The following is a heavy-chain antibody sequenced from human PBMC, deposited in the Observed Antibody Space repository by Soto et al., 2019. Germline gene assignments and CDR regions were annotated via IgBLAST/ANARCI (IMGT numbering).Heavy chain of an antibody. CDR3: AGGQNSYYYYYYGMDV. D-gene: IGHD6-6*01. J-gene: IGHJ6*02. Sequence: ASAKVSCKASGYTFTSYDINWVRQATGQGLEWMGWMNPNSGNTGYAQKFQGRVTMTRNTSISTAYMELSSLRSEDTAVYYCAGGQNSYYYYYYGMDVWGHGTTATVSS. CDR2: MNPNSGNT. V-gene: IGHV1-8*01. CDR1: GYTFTSYD.